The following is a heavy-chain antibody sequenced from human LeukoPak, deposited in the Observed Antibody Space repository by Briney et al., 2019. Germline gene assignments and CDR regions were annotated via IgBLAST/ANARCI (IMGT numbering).Heavy chain of an antibody. J-gene: IGHJ4*02. V-gene: IGHV4-59*08. CDR1: GGSISSYY. CDR2: IYYSGST. CDR3: AILGYAVVHLIDY. Sequence: SETLSLTCTVSGGSISSYYWSWIRQPAGKGLEWIGYIYYSGSTNYNPSLKSRVTISVDTSKNQFSLKLSSVTAADTAVYYCAILGYAVVHLIDYWGQGTLVTVSS. D-gene: IGHD4-23*01.